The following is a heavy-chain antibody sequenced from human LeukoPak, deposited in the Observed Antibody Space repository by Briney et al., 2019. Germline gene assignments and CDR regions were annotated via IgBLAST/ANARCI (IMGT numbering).Heavy chain of an antibody. Sequence: GGSLRLSCAASGFRFDDNGMNWVRHAPGKGLEWVAGLNWNGDKTGYADSVKGRFIVSRDNRKNSLHLQMNSLRAEDTALYYCAREKRLGTLNDAFDMWGQGTMVTVSS. CDR3: AREKRLGTLNDAFDM. CDR2: LNWNGDKT. J-gene: IGHJ3*02. D-gene: IGHD3-16*01. CDR1: GFRFDDNG. V-gene: IGHV3-20*04.